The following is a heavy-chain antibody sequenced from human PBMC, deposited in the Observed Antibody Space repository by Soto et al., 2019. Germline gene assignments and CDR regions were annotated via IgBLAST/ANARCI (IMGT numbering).Heavy chain of an antibody. J-gene: IGHJ5*02. Sequence: QVQLVQSGAEVKKPGASVKVSCKASGYTFTSYGISWVRQAPGQGLEWMGWISAYNGNTNYAQKLQGRVTMTTDTSTSTAYMELRSLRSDDTAVYYCARDRAGKGNSSSKSWFDPWGQGTLVTVSS. CDR1: GYTFTSYG. V-gene: IGHV1-18*01. CDR3: ARDRAGKGNSSSKSWFDP. CDR2: ISAYNGNT. D-gene: IGHD6-6*01.